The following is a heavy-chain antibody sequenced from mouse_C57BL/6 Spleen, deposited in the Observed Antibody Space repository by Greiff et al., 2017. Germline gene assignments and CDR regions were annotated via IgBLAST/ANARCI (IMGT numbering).Heavy chain of an antibody. CDR2: IDPEDGDT. V-gene: IGHV14-1*01. Sequence: VQLKESGAELVRPGASVKLSCTASGFNIKDYYMHWVKQRPEQGLEWIGRIDPEDGDTEYAPKFQGKATMTADTSSNTAYLQLSSLTSEDTAVYYCTKYYGSSYYVDYWGQGTTLTVSS. D-gene: IGHD1-1*01. CDR3: TKYYGSSYYVDY. J-gene: IGHJ2*01. CDR1: GFNIKDYY.